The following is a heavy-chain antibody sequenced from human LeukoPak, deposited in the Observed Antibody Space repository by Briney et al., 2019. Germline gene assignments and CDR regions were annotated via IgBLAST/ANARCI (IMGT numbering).Heavy chain of an antibody. CDR2: SNAGNGNT. J-gene: IGHJ5*02. CDR1: GYTFTSYA. V-gene: IGHV1-3*02. Sequence: GASVKVSCKASGYTFTSYAMHWVRQAPGQRLEWMGWSNAGNGNTKYSQEFQGRVTMTRNTSISTAYMELSSLRSEDTAVYYCASRYSSSWYPWYQYENWFDPWGQGTLVTVSS. CDR3: ASRYSSSWYPWYQYENWFDP. D-gene: IGHD6-13*01.